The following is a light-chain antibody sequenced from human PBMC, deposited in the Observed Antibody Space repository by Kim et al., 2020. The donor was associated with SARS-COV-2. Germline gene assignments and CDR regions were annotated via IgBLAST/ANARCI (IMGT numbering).Light chain of an antibody. V-gene: IGLV3-21*01. CDR1: NIGGHS. J-gene: IGLJ1*01. CDR2: YDS. Sequence: SYELTQPPSVSVAPGQTARITCGGNNIGGHSVHWYQQKPGQAPVLVIYYDSDRPSGIPERFSVSKAATTATPTISRVEAGDEADYNCQVWDTDTDDYVFGTGTKVTVL. CDR3: QVWDTDTDDYV.